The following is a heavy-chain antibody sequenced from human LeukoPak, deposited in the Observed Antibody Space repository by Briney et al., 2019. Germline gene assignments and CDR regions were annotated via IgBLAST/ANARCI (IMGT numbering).Heavy chain of an antibody. CDR2: IYYSGST. J-gene: IGHJ5*02. D-gene: IGHD2-15*01. V-gene: IGHV4-31*03. CDR1: GGSISSGGYY. Sequence: SETLSLTCTVSGGSISSGGYYWSWIRQHPGKGLEWIGYIYYSGSTYYNPSLKSRVTISVDTSKNQFSLKLSSVTAADTAVYCCARVYCSGGSCYWFDPWGQGTLVTVSS. CDR3: ARVYCSGGSCYWFDP.